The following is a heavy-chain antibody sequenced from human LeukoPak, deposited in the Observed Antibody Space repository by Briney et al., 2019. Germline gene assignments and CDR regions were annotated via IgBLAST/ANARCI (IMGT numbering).Heavy chain of an antibody. D-gene: IGHD3-3*01. CDR2: IYSGGST. CDR1: GFTVSSNY. J-gene: IGHJ5*02. Sequence: GGSLRLSCAASGFTVSSNYMSWVRQAPGKGLEWVSVIYSGGSTYYADSVKGRFTISRDNSKNTLYLQMNSLRAEDTAVYYCARSYTHYDFWSGYTYQNYFDPWGQGTLVTVSS. V-gene: IGHV3-53*01. CDR3: ARSYTHYDFWSGYTYQNYFDP.